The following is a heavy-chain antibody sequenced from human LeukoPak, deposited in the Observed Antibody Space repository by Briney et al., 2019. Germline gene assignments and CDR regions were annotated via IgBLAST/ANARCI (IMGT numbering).Heavy chain of an antibody. Sequence: ASVNVSCKASGGTSSSYAISWVRQAPGQGLEWMGGIIPIFGTANYAQKFQGRVTITTDESTSTAYMELSSLRSEDTAVYYCARGPTGTTTRFDYWGQETLVTVSS. CDR2: IIPIFGTA. D-gene: IGHD1-1*01. CDR3: ARGPTGTTTRFDY. V-gene: IGHV1-69*05. J-gene: IGHJ4*02. CDR1: GGTSSSYA.